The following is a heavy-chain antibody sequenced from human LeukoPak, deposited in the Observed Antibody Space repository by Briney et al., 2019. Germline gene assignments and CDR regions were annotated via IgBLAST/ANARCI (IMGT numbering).Heavy chain of an antibody. V-gene: IGHV4-39*01. J-gene: IGHJ4*02. D-gene: IGHD3-10*01. CDR3: ARHYHYYGLGSYQDY. Sequence: SETLSLTCTVSGGSIRSSSYYWGWIRQPPEKGLEWIGSIYYSGSTYSNPSLKSRVTVSVDTSKNQFSLNLSSVTASDTAVYFCARHYHYYGLGSYQDYWGQGTLVTVSS. CDR1: GGSIRSSSYY. CDR2: IYYSGST.